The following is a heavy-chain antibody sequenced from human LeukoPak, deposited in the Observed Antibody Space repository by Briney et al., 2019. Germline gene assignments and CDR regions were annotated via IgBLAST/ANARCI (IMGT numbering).Heavy chain of an antibody. V-gene: IGHV1-2*02. Sequence: ASVKVSCKASGYTFTSYGISWVRQAPGQGLEWMGWINPNSGGTNYAQKSQGRVTMTRDTSISTAYMELSRLRSDDTAVYYCARFGGRGYFDYWGQGTLVTVSS. CDR1: GYTFTSYG. D-gene: IGHD3-10*01. J-gene: IGHJ4*02. CDR3: ARFGGRGYFDY. CDR2: INPNSGGT.